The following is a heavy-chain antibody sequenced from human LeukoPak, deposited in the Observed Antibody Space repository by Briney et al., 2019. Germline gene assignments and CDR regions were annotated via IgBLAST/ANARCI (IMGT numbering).Heavy chain of an antibody. D-gene: IGHD3-16*02. V-gene: IGHV3-11*04. CDR3: AREYYDYVWGSYRHLAIFDY. J-gene: IGHJ4*02. CDR1: GFTFSDYY. Sequence: GGSLRLSCAASGFTFSDYYMSWIRQAPGKGLEWVSYISSSGSTIYYADSVKGRFTISRDNAKNSLYLQMNSLRAEDTAVYYCAREYYDYVWGSYRHLAIFDYWGQGTLVTVSS. CDR2: ISSSGSTI.